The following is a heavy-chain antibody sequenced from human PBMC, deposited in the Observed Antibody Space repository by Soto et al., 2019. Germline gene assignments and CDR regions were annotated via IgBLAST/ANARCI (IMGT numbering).Heavy chain of an antibody. D-gene: IGHD2-21*02. J-gene: IGHJ5*02. Sequence: EAQLLESGGGLVQPGGSLKLSCSASGFIFNNYAMSWVRQAPGKGLEWVSGITGYGATTYYAESVKGRFTISRDNSKNTLYLQMSTLTAEGTAVCYCARDSLLYDGDWCLKWFGPWGQGTLVTVSS. CDR1: GFIFNNYA. V-gene: IGHV3-23*01. CDR2: ITGYGATT. CDR3: ARDSLLYDGDWCLKWFGP.